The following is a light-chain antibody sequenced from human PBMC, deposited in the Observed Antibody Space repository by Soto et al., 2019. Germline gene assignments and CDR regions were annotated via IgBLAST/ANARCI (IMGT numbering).Light chain of an antibody. CDR1: QSISAW. J-gene: IGKJ3*01. Sequence: DIQMTQSPSTLSASVGDRVTITCRASQSISAWLAWYQRKPGKPPKLLIYKASNLESGVPSRFSGSGSGTEFTLTISSLQPDDFATYYCQQYTNFPFTFGPGTKVDIK. CDR2: KAS. V-gene: IGKV1-5*03. CDR3: QQYTNFPFT.